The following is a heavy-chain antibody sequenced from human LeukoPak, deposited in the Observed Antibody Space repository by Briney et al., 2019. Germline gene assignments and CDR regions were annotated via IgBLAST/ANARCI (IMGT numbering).Heavy chain of an antibody. V-gene: IGHV1-58*02. D-gene: IGHD3-22*01. Sequence: SVKVSCKASGFTFTSSAMQWVRQARGQRLEWIGWIVVGSGNTNYAQKFQERVTITRDMSTSTAYMELSSLRSEDTAVYYCAAGGYYYDSSGYLTPVDAFDIWGQGTMVTVSS. CDR2: IVVGSGNT. J-gene: IGHJ3*02. CDR3: AAGGYYYDSSGYLTPVDAFDI. CDR1: GFTFTSSA.